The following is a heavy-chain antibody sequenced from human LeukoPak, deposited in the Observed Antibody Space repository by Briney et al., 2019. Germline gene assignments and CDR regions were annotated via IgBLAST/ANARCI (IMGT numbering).Heavy chain of an antibody. CDR2: MTSSGGGT. D-gene: IGHD3-10*01. J-gene: IGHJ4*02. V-gene: IGHV3-23*01. Sequence: GGSLRLSCAASGFTFSNYAMSWVRQAPGKGLEWVSVMTSSGGGTDYADSVKGRFTISRDNFKNTLYLQMNSLRAEDTAVYYCAKAHYFGSGSFDHWGQGTLVTVSP. CDR1: GFTFSNYA. CDR3: AKAHYFGSGSFDH.